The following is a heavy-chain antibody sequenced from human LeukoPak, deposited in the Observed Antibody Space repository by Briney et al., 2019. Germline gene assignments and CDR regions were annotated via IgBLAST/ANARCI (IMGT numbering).Heavy chain of an antibody. D-gene: IGHD3-10*01. CDR3: ARGRGSGGSDNYYMDV. V-gene: IGHV1-8*01. J-gene: IGHJ6*03. CDR1: GYTFTSYD. Sequence: VKVSCKASGYTFTSYDINWVRQATGHGLEWMGWMNPNSGNTGYAQKFQGRVTMTRNTSISTAYMELSSLRSEDTAVYYCARGRGSGGSDNYYMDVWGKGTTVTISS. CDR2: MNPNSGNT.